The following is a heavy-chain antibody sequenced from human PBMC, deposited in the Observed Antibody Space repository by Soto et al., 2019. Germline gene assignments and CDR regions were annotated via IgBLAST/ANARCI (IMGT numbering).Heavy chain of an antibody. CDR1: GGSISSGGYY. Sequence: QVQLQESGPGLVKPSQTLSLTCTVSGGSISSGGYYWSWIRQHPGKGLEWIGYIYYSGRTYNNPCLKSRVTISVDTSKNQFSLKLSSVTAADTAVYYCERDRGGEAGYVDYWGQGTLVTVSS. CDR2: IYYSGRT. V-gene: IGHV4-31*03. D-gene: IGHD2-15*01. CDR3: ERDRGGEAGYVDY. J-gene: IGHJ4*02.